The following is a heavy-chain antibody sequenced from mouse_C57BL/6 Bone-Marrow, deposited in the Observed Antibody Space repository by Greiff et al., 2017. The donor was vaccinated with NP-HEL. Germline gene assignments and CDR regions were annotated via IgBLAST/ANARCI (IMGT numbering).Heavy chain of an antibody. CDR2: INPYNGGT. Sequence: EVQLQQSGPVLVKPGASVKMSCKASGYTFTDYYMNWVKQSHGKSLEWIGVINPYNGGTSYNQKVKGKATLTVDKSSSTAYMELNSLTSEDSAVYYCARPGISPAWLAYWGQGTLVTVSA. J-gene: IGHJ3*01. CDR1: GYTFTDYY. D-gene: IGHD1-1*01. V-gene: IGHV1-19*01. CDR3: ARPGISPAWLAY.